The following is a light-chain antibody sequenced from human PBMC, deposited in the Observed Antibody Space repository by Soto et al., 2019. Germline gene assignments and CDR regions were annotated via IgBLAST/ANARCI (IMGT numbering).Light chain of an antibody. CDR2: VDSDGSH. Sequence: QPVLTQSPSASASLGASVRLTCTLSSGHTKHSIAWHQQQPQKGPRYLMRVDSDGSHKKGDEIPDRFSGSSSGAERYLTISSLQSEDEADYYCQAWGNFTSVFGTGTQLTVL. J-gene: IGLJ7*01. CDR3: QAWGNFTSV. V-gene: IGLV4-69*01. CDR1: SGHTKHS.